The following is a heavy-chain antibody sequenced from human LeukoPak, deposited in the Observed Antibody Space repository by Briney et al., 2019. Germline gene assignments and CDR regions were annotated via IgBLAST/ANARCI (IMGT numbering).Heavy chain of an antibody. CDR1: GYTFTSYD. D-gene: IGHD1-26*01. Sequence: ASVKVSCKASGYTFTSYDINWVRQATGQGLEWMGWMNPNSGNTGYAQKFQGRVTMTRNTSISTAYMELSSLRAEDTAVYYCACENSYSGSYYLVYWGQGTLVTVSS. CDR3: ACENSYSGSYYLVY. J-gene: IGHJ4*02. V-gene: IGHV1-8*01. CDR2: MNPNSGNT.